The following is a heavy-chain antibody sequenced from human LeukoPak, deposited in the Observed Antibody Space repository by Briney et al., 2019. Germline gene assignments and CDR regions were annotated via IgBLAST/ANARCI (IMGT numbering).Heavy chain of an antibody. Sequence: GGSLRLSCAASGFTFSGYEMNWVRQAPGKGLEWVSYISSSGSTIYYADSVKGRFTISRDNAKNSLYLQMNSLRAEDTAVYYCARVLARCSGGSCYSGLYYFDYWGQGTLVTVSS. V-gene: IGHV3-48*03. CDR1: GFTFSGYE. J-gene: IGHJ4*02. D-gene: IGHD2-15*01. CDR3: ARVLARCSGGSCYSGLYYFDY. CDR2: ISSSGSTI.